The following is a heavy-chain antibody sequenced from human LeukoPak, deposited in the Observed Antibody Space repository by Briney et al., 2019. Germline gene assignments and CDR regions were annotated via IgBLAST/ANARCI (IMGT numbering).Heavy chain of an antibody. CDR1: GFTFSSYG. D-gene: IGHD3-22*01. J-gene: IGHJ4*02. CDR2: IWYDGSNK. V-gene: IGHV3-33*01. Sequence: PGGSLRLSCAASGFTFSSYGMHGVRQAPGKGLEWVAVIWYDGSNKYYADSVKGRFTICRDNYKNMLYLQMNSLRAEDTAVYYCARDLLQDYYDSSGSLGYWGQGTLVTVSS. CDR3: ARDLLQDYYDSSGSLGY.